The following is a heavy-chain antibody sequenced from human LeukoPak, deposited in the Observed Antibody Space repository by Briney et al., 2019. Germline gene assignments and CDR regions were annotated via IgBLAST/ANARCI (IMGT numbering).Heavy chain of an antibody. J-gene: IGHJ4*02. D-gene: IGHD5-24*01. V-gene: IGHV3-74*01. CDR2: INSDGSST. CDR3: ARVEMATILGIDY. Sequence: GGSLRPSCAASGFTFSSYWMHWVRQAPGKGLVWVSRINSDGSSTSYADSVKGRFTISRDNAKNTLYLQMNSLRAEDTAVYYCARVEMATILGIDYWGQGTLVTVSS. CDR1: GFTFSSYW.